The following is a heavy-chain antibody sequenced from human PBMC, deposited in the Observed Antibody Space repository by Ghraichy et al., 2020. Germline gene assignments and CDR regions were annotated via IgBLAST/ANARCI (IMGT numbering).Heavy chain of an antibody. CDR3: ARDRTLYGGMDV. V-gene: IGHV4-59*01. D-gene: IGHD2-8*01. Sequence: SETLSLTCTVSGGSMNNYYWSWIRQPPGKGLEWIGYMYYSGTTSYIPSLKSRVTILVDTSKNQFSLKLTSVTAADTAVYYCARDRTLYGGMDVWGQGTTVTVSS. CDR2: MYYSGTT. J-gene: IGHJ6*02. CDR1: GGSMNNYY.